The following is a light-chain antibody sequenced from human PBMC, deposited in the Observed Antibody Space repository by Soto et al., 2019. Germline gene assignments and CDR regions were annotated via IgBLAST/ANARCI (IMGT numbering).Light chain of an antibody. CDR1: DNIAPW. J-gene: IGKJ1*01. Sequence: DIQITHSPSTLSASVGDRVAITCRASDNIAPWVAWYQQKPGKAPKLLIYKAANLADEVPSRFAGSGSGTDFTLTITRLQPDDFATYYCQHYNSFSRTFGQGTKV. V-gene: IGKV1-5*03. CDR2: KAA. CDR3: QHYNSFSRT.